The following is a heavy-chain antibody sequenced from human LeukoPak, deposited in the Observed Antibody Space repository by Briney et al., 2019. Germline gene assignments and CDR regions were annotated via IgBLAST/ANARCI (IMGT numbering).Heavy chain of an antibody. CDR3: ARILVVATDYFDY. J-gene: IGHJ4*02. Sequence: PSETLSLTCTVSGDSTSSGSWSWIRQPPGKGLEWIGYIYYSGGTSYNPSLKSRVTISVDTSKNHFSLKLSSVTAADTAVYYCARILVVATDYFDYWGQGALVTVSS. CDR2: IYYSGGT. D-gene: IGHD1-26*01. V-gene: IGHV4-59*01. CDR1: GDSTSSGS.